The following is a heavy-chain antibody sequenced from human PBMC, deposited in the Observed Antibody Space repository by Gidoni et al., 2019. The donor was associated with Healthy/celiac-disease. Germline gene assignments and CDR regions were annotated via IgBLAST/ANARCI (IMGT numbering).Heavy chain of an antibody. J-gene: IGHJ4*02. D-gene: IGHD4-17*01. V-gene: IGHV3-73*02. CDR3: TRLRDALTTVTTAGDY. CDR1: GFTFSGSA. Sequence: EVQLVESGGGLVQPGGSLKLSCAASGFTFSGSALHWVRQASGKGLEWVGRIRSKANSYATAYAASVKGRFTISRDDSKNTAYLQMNSLKTEDTAVYYCTRLRDALTTVTTAGDYWGQGTLVTVSS. CDR2: IRSKANSYAT.